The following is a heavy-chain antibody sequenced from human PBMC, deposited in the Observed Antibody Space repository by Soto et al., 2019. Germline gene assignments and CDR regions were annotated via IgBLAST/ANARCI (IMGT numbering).Heavy chain of an antibody. D-gene: IGHD5-18*01. CDR1: GFTFSDYY. CDR3: ARDDAGDTAMVSFDY. V-gene: IGHV3-11*01. Sequence: GGSLRLSCAASGFTFSDYYMSWIRQAPGKGLEWVSYISSSGSTIYYADSVKGRFTISRDNAKNSLYLQMNSLRAEDTAVYYCARDDAGDTAMVSFDYWGQGTLVTVSS. CDR2: ISSSGSTI. J-gene: IGHJ4*02.